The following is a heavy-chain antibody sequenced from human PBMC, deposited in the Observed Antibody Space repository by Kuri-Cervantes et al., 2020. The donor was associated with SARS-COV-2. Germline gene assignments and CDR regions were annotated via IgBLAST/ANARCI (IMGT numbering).Heavy chain of an antibody. CDR3: ARDWGAIFGVATQFDY. Sequence: GESLKISCAASGFTFDNFAMHWVRQAPGKGLEWVAVISYDGSNKNYADSVKGRFTVSRDNSKSTLYLQMNSLRVEDTALYYCARDWGAIFGVATQFDYWGQGTLVTVSS. CDR2: ISYDGSNK. D-gene: IGHD3-3*01. V-gene: IGHV3-30-3*01. J-gene: IGHJ4*02. CDR1: GFTFDNFA.